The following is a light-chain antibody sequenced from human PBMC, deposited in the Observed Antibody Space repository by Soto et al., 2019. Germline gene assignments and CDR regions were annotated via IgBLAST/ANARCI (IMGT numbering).Light chain of an antibody. CDR2: DVS. V-gene: IGKV1-5*01. Sequence: DIQMTQSPSTLSASVGDRVTITCRASQSISGCLAWYQQRPGKAPNLLIFDVSSLESGVPSRFSGSGYGTEFTLTISSLQPDDFATYYCQHYDSYPITFGQGTRLEIK. CDR1: QSISGC. CDR3: QHYDSYPIT. J-gene: IGKJ5*01.